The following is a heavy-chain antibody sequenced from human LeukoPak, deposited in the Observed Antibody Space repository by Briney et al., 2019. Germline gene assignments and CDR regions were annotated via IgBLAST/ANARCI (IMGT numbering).Heavy chain of an antibody. D-gene: IGHD3-10*01. CDR3: ASHFGSGSYFVH. CDR2: ISYSGTT. J-gene: IGHJ4*02. CDR1: SASITSSPYF. Sequence: PSETLSLTCTVSSASITSSPYFWGWIRQSPGKGLEWIGSISYSGTTYYNPSLKSRVTISVDTSKNQFSLKVTSVTTADTAVYYCASHFGSGSYFVHWGQGILVTVSS. V-gene: IGHV4-39*01.